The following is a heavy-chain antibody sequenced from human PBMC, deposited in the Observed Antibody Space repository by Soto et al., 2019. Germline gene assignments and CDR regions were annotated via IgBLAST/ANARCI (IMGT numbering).Heavy chain of an antibody. CDR1: GYTFTRYG. D-gene: IGHD2-8*01. CDR3: AKNGQPPYYCSGMDV. V-gene: IGHV1-18*01. CDR2: ISGYNGDT. Sequence: QGQLVQSGAEVKKPGASVKVSCKASGYTFTRYGISWVRQAPGQGLEWMGWISGYNGDTKYAQKFQGRVTMTVDTSXXTAYMELRSLTSDDRAVYYCAKNGQPPYYCSGMDVWGQGTTVTVSS. J-gene: IGHJ6*02.